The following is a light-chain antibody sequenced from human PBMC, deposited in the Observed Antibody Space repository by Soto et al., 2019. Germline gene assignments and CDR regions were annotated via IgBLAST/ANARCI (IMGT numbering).Light chain of an antibody. CDR2: LEGSGIY. V-gene: IGLV4-60*03. CDR1: SGLSSYI. Sequence: QPVLTQSSSASASLGSSVTLTCTLSSGLSSYIITWHQQQPGKAPRYLMQLEGSGIYNKGSGVPDRFSGSSSGTDRHLTISNLQSEDEADYYCETWDSYTVVFGGGTKLTVL. J-gene: IGLJ2*01. CDR3: ETWDSYTVV.